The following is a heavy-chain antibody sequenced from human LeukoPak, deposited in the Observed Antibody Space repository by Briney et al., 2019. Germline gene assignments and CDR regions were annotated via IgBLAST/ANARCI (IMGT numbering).Heavy chain of an antibody. CDR3: ARAEWLRFRQNAFDY. Sequence: GGSLRLSCAASGFTFSDYYMSWIRQAPGKGLEWVSYISSSGSTIYYADSVEGRFTISRDNAKNSLYLQMNSLRAEDTAVYYCARAEWLRFRQNAFDYWGQGTLVTVSS. CDR1: GFTFSDYY. D-gene: IGHD5-12*01. CDR2: ISSSGSTI. V-gene: IGHV3-11*01. J-gene: IGHJ4*02.